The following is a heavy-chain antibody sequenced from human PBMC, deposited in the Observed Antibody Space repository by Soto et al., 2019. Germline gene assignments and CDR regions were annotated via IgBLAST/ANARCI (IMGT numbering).Heavy chain of an antibody. V-gene: IGHV4-59*08. D-gene: IGHD3-3*01. Sequence: ASETLSLTCTVSGGSISSYYWSWIRQPPGKGLEWIGYIYYSGSTNYNPSLKSRVTISVDTSKNQFSLKLSSVTAADTAVYYCARTYYDFWSGYYPYTDYYYYMDVWGKGTRSPSP. CDR2: IYYSGST. CDR1: GGSISSYY. J-gene: IGHJ6*03. CDR3: ARTYYDFWSGYYPYTDYYYYMDV.